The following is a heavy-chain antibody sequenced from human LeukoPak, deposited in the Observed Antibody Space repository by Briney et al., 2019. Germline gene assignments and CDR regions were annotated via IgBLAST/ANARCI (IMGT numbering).Heavy chain of an antibody. Sequence: GGSLRLSCAASGFTFSSYAMSWVRQAPGKGLEWVSSISGGGETTYYADSAKGRFTVSRDNSQNTLYLQMNSLRAEDTAVYYCARDYADYVGYFFFDYWGQGTLVTVSS. CDR2: ISGGGETT. V-gene: IGHV3-23*01. D-gene: IGHD4-17*01. CDR1: GFTFSSYA. CDR3: ARDYADYVGYFFFDY. J-gene: IGHJ4*02.